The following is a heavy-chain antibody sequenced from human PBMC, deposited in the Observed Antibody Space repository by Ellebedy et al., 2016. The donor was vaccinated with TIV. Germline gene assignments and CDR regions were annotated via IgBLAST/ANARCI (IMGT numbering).Heavy chain of an antibody. J-gene: IGHJ5*01. CDR1: GFTFDDYA. Sequence: GGSLRLSCAASGFTFDDYAMNWVRQAPGKGLEWVSAMSGSGGSTYYADSVKGRFTISRDNAKNSLFLQLTSLRAEDTALYYCAKYSQGGYDLPLDSWGQGTLVTVSS. CDR3: AKYSQGGYDLPLDS. V-gene: IGHV3-23*01. D-gene: IGHD5-12*01. CDR2: MSGSGGST.